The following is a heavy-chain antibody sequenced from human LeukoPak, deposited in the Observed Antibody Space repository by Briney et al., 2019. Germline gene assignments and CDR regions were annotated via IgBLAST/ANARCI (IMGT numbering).Heavy chain of an antibody. J-gene: IGHJ4*02. V-gene: IGHV4-59*01. D-gene: IGHD6-19*01. Sequence: PSETLSLTCTVSGGSTSSYYWSWIRQPPGKGLEWIGYVYYSGSTNYNPSLKSRVTISVDTSKNQFSLKLTSVTAADTAVYYCARDFYSSFWYTYFDHWGQGIPVTVSS. CDR3: ARDFYSSFWYTYFDH. CDR1: GGSTSSYY. CDR2: VYYSGST.